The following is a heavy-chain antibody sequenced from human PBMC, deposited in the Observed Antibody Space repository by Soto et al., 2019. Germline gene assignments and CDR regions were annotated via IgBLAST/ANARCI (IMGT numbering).Heavy chain of an antibody. J-gene: IGHJ4*02. CDR2: MNPNSGNT. CDR1: GYTFTSYD. CDR3: ARDKVGMVDY. D-gene: IGHD5-12*01. Sequence: QVQLVQSGAEVKKPGASVRVSCKASGYTFTSYDINWVRQATGQGLEWMGWMNPNSGNTGYGQKFQGRVTMTRTTSLSTASMELSSLRSDDTAVYYCARDKVGMVDYWGQGTLVTVSS. V-gene: IGHV1-8*01.